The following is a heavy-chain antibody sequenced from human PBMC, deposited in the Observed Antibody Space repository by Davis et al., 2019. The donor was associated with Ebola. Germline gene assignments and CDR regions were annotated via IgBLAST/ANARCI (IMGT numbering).Heavy chain of an antibody. D-gene: IGHD3-10*01. CDR1: GYTFKNYY. Sequence: AASVKVSCKASGYTFKNYYMHWVRQAPGQGLEWMGVINPSGGGTSYAQKFEDRVTVTRDTSTNTVYVELSSLRSDDTAVYYCGILFSGFDYWGQGTLVTVSS. V-gene: IGHV1-46*02. CDR2: INPSGGGT. J-gene: IGHJ4*02. CDR3: GILFSGFDY.